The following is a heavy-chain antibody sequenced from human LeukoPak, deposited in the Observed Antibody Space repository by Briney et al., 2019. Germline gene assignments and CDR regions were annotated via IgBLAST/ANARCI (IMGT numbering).Heavy chain of an antibody. J-gene: IGHJ4*02. CDR2: INPDSGGT. Sequence: ASVKVSCKASVYTFTVYYFHWVRQAPGQGLEWTGWINPDSGGTNYAQKFQGRVTMTRDTSISTAYMELNRLRSDDTAVYYCARGYSYDDYWGQGTLVTVSS. V-gene: IGHV1-2*02. D-gene: IGHD5-18*01. CDR3: ARGYSYDDY. CDR1: VYTFTVYY.